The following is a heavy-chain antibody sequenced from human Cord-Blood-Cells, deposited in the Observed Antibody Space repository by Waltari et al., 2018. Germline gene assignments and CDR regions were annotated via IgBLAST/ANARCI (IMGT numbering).Heavy chain of an antibody. CDR2: ISWNSGSI. CDR3: AKDRGPVGRYFDL. J-gene: IGHJ2*01. D-gene: IGHD3-10*01. V-gene: IGHV3-9*01. CDR1: GFTFDDYA. Sequence: EVQLVESGGGLVQPGRSLRLSCAASGFTFDDYAMHWVRQAPVKGLEWVSGISWNSGSIGYADSVKGRFTISRDNAKNSLYLQMNSLRAEDTALYYCAKDRGPVGRYFDLWGRGTLVTVSS.